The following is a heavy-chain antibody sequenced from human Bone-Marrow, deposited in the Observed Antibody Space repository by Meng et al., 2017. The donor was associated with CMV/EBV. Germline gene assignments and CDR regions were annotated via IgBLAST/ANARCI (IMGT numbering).Heavy chain of an antibody. Sequence: SETLSLTCTVSGGSISSSSYYWGWIRQPPGKGLEWIGSIYYSGSTYYNPSLKSRVTISVDTSKNQFSLKLSSVTAADTAVYYCAIDGCSSTGCYGAFDFWGQGTRVTGSS. J-gene: IGHJ3*01. V-gene: IGHV4-39*07. CDR1: GGSISSSSYY. D-gene: IGHD2-2*01. CDR2: IYYSGST. CDR3: AIDGCSSTGCYGAFDF.